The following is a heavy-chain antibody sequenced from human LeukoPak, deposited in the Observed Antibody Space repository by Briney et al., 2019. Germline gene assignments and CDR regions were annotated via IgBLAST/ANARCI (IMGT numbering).Heavy chain of an antibody. Sequence: ASVKVSCKVSGYTLTELSMHWVRQAPGKGLEWMGGFDPEDGETIYAQKFQGRVTMTEDTSTDTAYMELSSLRSEDTAVYYCATAPRKPAAVHYYYMDVWGKGTTVTVSS. CDR1: GYTLTELS. D-gene: IGHD2-2*01. CDR2: FDPEDGET. V-gene: IGHV1-24*01. CDR3: ATAPRKPAAVHYYYMDV. J-gene: IGHJ6*03.